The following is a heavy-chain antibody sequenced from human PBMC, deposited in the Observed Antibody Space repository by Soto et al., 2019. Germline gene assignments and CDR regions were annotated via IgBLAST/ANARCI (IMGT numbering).Heavy chain of an antibody. Sequence: ASVKVSCKASGYTFTSYGISWVRQAPGQGLEWMGWISAYNGNTNYAQKLQGRVTMTTDTSTSTAYMELRSLRSDDTAVYYCARDPRDGRLTYYYYGMDVWGQGTTVTVSS. CDR3: ARDPRDGRLTYYYYGMDV. J-gene: IGHJ6*02. V-gene: IGHV1-18*01. CDR1: GYTFTSYG. CDR2: ISAYNGNT. D-gene: IGHD2-15*01.